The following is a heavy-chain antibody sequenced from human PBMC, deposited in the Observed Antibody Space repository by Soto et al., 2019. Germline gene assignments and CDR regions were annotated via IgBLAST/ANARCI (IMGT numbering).Heavy chain of an antibody. CDR2: IWRDGSNE. V-gene: IGHV3-33*01. CDR1: GFTFSDFA. CDR3: ASSIAVAGLIDY. J-gene: IGHJ4*02. D-gene: IGHD6-19*01. Sequence: GGSLRLSCGASGFTFSDFAMHWGRQAPGKGLEWVAVIWRDGSNENYGDSMKGRFIISRDNSKNTLFLQMNSLRAEDTAVYYCASSIAVAGLIDYWGQGTVVTVSS.